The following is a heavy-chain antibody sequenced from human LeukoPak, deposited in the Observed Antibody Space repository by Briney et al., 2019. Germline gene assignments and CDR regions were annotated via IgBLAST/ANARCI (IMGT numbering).Heavy chain of an antibody. D-gene: IGHD3-9*01. CDR1: GYTFTSYG. J-gene: IGHJ4*02. Sequence: GASVKVSCKASGYTFTSYGISWVRQAPGQGLEWMGWISAYNGNTNYAQKLQGRVTMTTDTSTSTAYMELRSLRSDDTAVYYCARGAGDFDWLLYVPIYFDYWGQGTLVTVSS. CDR3: ARGAGDFDWLLYVPIYFDY. V-gene: IGHV1-18*01. CDR2: ISAYNGNT.